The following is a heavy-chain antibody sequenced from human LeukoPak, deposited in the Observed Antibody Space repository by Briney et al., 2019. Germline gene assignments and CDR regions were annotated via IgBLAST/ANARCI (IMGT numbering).Heavy chain of an antibody. D-gene: IGHD6-13*01. CDR3: ARPGIAAAADYWYFDL. J-gene: IGHJ2*01. Sequence: GGSLRLSCAASGFTFSSYAMSWVRQAPGKGLEWVSAISGSGGSTYYADSVKGRFTISRDNSKNTLYLQMNSLRAEDTAAYYCARPGIAAAADYWYFDLWGRGTLVTVSS. CDR2: ISGSGGST. V-gene: IGHV3-23*01. CDR1: GFTFSSYA.